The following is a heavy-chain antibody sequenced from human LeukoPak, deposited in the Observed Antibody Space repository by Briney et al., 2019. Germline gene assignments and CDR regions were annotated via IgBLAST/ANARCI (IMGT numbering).Heavy chain of an antibody. CDR3: ARHGVGMVASYWYFDL. CDR1: GGSFRGYY. D-gene: IGHD5-12*01. Sequence: PSETLSLTCAVYGGSFRGYYWSWIRQPPGKGLEWIGEINHSGSTNYNPSLKSRVTISVDTSKNQFSLKLSSVTAADTAVYYCARHGVGMVASYWYFDLWGRGTLVTVSS. J-gene: IGHJ2*01. V-gene: IGHV4-34*01. CDR2: INHSGST.